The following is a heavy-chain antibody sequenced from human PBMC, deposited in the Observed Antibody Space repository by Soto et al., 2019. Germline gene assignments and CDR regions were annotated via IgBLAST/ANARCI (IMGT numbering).Heavy chain of an antibody. CDR1: GGSFSGYY. CDR2: INHSGST. J-gene: IGHJ5*02. D-gene: IGHD2-2*03. Sequence: PSETLSLTCAVYGGSFSGYYWSWIRQPPGKGLEWIGEINHSGSTNYNPSLKSRVTISVDTSKNQFSLKLSSVTAADTAVYYCARGRGYCSSTSCSNWFDPRGQGTLVTVSS. CDR3: ARGRGYCSSTSCSNWFDP. V-gene: IGHV4-34*01.